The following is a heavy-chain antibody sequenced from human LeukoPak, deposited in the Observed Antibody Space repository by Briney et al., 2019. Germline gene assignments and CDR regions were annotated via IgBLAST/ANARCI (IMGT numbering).Heavy chain of an antibody. V-gene: IGHV1-2*02. CDR2: INPNSGGT. Sequence: ASVKVSCKASGYTFTGYYMHWVRQAPGQGLEWMGWINPNSGGTNYAQKFQGRVTMTRDTSISTAYMELSRLRSDDTAVYYCARAGGYDYPPRPYYMDVWGKGTTVTISS. CDR1: GYTFTGYY. CDR3: ARAGGYDYPPRPYYMDV. D-gene: IGHD5-12*01. J-gene: IGHJ6*03.